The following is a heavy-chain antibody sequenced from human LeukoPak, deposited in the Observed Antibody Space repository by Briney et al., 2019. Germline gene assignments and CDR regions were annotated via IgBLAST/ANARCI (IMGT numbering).Heavy chain of an antibody. CDR2: VYNSGTT. CDR3: ARDAY. CDR1: GVSIGSHY. V-gene: IGHV4-59*11. J-gene: IGHJ4*02. Sequence: SETLSLTCTVSGVSIGSHYWSWIRQSPGKGLEWIGCVYNSGTTVYNPSLTGRVTISVDTSKNQYSLNLRSVTAADAAVYYCARDAYWGQGILVNVS.